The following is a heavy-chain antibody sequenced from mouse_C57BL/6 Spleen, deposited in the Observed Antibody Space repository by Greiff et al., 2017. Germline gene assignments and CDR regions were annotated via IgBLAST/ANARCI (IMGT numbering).Heavy chain of an antibody. CDR1: GYAFSSSW. D-gene: IGHD3-3*01. Sequence: QVQLKESGPELVKPGASVKISCKASGYAFSSSWMNWVKQRPGKGLEWIGRIYPGDGDTNYNGKFKGKATLTADKSSSTAYMQRSSLTSEDSAVYFCARWAGYYAMDYWGQGTSVTVSS. CDR2: IYPGDGDT. J-gene: IGHJ4*01. V-gene: IGHV1-82*01. CDR3: ARWAGYYAMDY.